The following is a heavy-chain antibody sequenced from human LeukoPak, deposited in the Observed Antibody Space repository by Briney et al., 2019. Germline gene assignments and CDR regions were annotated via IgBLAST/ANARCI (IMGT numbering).Heavy chain of an antibody. V-gene: IGHV1-8*02. CDR3: ARDNSVRDEAWWFNP. J-gene: IGHJ5*02. CDR1: GYTFTTYH. D-gene: IGHD5-24*01. CDR2: LNPNSGDT. Sequence: GASVKVSCKASGYTFTTYHINWVRQASGQGLEWMGWLNPNSGDTGYAPKFQGRVTLTRDMSTSTDYLELSSLRSEDTAVYYCARDNSVRDEAWWFNPWGQGTLVTVSS.